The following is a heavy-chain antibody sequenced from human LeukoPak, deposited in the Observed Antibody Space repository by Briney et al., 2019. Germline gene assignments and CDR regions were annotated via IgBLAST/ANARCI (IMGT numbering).Heavy chain of an antibody. J-gene: IGHJ4*02. Sequence: PSETLSLTCAVYGGSFSGYYWSWIRQPPGKGLEWIGEINHSGSTNYNPSLKSRVTISVDTSKNKFSLKLSSVTAADTAVYYCARRDYDILTGQDNYFDYWGQGTLVTVSS. CDR2: INHSGST. D-gene: IGHD3-9*01. CDR3: ARRDYDILTGQDNYFDY. CDR1: GGSFSGYY. V-gene: IGHV4-34*01.